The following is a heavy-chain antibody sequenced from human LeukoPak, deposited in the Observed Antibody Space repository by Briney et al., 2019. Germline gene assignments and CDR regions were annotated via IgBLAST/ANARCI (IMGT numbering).Heavy chain of an antibody. CDR2: ISYDGSNK. D-gene: IGHD2-2*01. J-gene: IGHJ6*04. Sequence: GRSLRLSCAASGFTFSSYGMHWVRQAPGMGLEGGAVISYDGSNKYYADSVKGRFTISRDNSKTTLYLQMNSLRAEDTAVYYCAKDRREYCSSTSCSLSYGMDVWGKGTTVTVSS. V-gene: IGHV3-30*18. CDR1: GFTFSSYG. CDR3: AKDRREYCSSTSCSLSYGMDV.